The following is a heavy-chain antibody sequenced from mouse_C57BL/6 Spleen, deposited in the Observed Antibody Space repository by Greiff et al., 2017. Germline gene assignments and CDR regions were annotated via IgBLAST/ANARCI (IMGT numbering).Heavy chain of an antibody. CDR3: ARDDGYYVFDY. Sequence: EVKLVESGGGLVQSGRSLRLSCATSGFTFSDFYMEWVRQAPGKGLEWIAASRNKANDYTTEYSASVKGRFIVSRDTSQSILYLQMNALRAEDTAIYYCARDDGYYVFDYWGQGTTLTVSS. J-gene: IGHJ2*01. CDR2: SRNKANDYTT. CDR1: GFTFSDFY. V-gene: IGHV7-1*01. D-gene: IGHD2-3*01.